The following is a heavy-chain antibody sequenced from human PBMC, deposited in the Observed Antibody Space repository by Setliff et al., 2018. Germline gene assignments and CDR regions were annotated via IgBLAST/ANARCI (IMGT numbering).Heavy chain of an antibody. D-gene: IGHD5-18*01. Sequence: ETLSLTCTVSGDSIDTDIWWSWVRQAPGKGLEWVSAISASGRTTYSADSVKGRFTISRDNSKNTLYLQMNSLRAEDTAVYYCARGEGGYSYGLPFDYWGQGTLVTVSS. CDR2: ISASGRTT. V-gene: IGHV3-23*01. CDR3: ARGEGGYSYGLPFDY. CDR1: GDSIDTDI. J-gene: IGHJ4*02.